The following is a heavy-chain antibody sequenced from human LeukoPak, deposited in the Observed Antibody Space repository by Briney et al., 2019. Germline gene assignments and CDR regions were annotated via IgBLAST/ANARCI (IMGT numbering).Heavy chain of an antibody. D-gene: IGHD6-13*01. CDR3: ARPGGGLAAAGTAWDYFDY. CDR2: IWYDGSNK. J-gene: IGHJ4*02. Sequence: PGGSLRLSCAASGFTFSSYGMHWVRQAPGKGLEWVAVIWYDGSNKYYADSVKGRFTISRDNSKNTLYLQMNSLRAEDTAVYYCARPGGGLAAAGTAWDYFDYWGQGTLVTVSS. CDR1: GFTFSSYG. V-gene: IGHV3-33*01.